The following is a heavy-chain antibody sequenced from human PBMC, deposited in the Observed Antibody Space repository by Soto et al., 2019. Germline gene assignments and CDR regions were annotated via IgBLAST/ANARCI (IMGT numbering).Heavy chain of an antibody. V-gene: IGHV1-18*01. D-gene: IGHD3-9*01. Sequence: QVQLVQSGAEVKKPGASVKVSCKASGYTFTSYGISWVRQAPGQGLEWMGWISAYNGNTNYAQKLQGRVTMTTDTSTRTAYMELRGLRSDDTAVYYCAREGAILTGYYYGSGFDYWGQGTLVTVSS. CDR1: GYTFTSYG. CDR3: AREGAILTGYYYGSGFDY. CDR2: ISAYNGNT. J-gene: IGHJ4*02.